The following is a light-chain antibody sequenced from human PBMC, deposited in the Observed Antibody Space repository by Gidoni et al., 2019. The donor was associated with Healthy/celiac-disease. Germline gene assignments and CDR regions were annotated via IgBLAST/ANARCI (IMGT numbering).Light chain of an antibody. CDR1: QSLLHSNGYNY. CDR2: LGS. J-gene: IGKJ1*01. CDR3: MQALQTPRT. V-gene: IGKV2-28*01. Sequence: DIVITQSPLSLPVTPGEPASISCRSSQSLLHSNGYNYLDWYLQKPGQSPQLLIYLGSNRASGVPDRFSGSGSGTDFTLKISRVEAEDVGVYYCMQALQTPRTFXQXTKVEIK.